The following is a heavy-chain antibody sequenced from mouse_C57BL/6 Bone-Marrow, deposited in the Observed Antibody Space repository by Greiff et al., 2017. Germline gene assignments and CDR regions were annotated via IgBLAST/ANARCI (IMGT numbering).Heavy chain of an antibody. Sequence: VKLMESGPELVKPGASVKLSCKASGYTFTSYDINWVKQRPGQGLEWIGWIYPRDGSTKYNEKFKGKATLTVDTSSSTAYMELHSLTSEDSAVYFCARGGSHTLFDVWGTGTTVTVSS. V-gene: IGHV1-85*01. J-gene: IGHJ1*03. CDR2: IYPRDGST. CDR3: ARGGSHTLFDV. CDR1: GYTFTSYD. D-gene: IGHD1-1*02.